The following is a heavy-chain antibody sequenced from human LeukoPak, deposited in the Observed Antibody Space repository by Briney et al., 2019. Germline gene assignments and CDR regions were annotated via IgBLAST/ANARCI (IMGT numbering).Heavy chain of an antibody. CDR2: IYSGGRT. J-gene: IGHJ4*02. CDR1: VFTVSSSY. D-gene: IGHD2-15*01. Sequence: GGYLRLSCAASVFTVSSSYMNWVRQAPGKGVEWVPVIYSGGRTYTADSVKGRFTISRDNSKNTLYLQMNSLRAEDTAVYYCARQPSGCSNLDYWGQGTLVSVSS. CDR3: ARQPSGCSNLDY. V-gene: IGHV3-53*01.